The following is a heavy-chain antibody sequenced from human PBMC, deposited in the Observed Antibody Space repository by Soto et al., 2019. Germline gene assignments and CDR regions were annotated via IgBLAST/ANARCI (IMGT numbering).Heavy chain of an antibody. V-gene: IGHV3-7*05. CDR3: ARVPPGGYSGYDSAFDI. Sequence: GGSLRLSCAASGFTISSYWMSWVRQAPGKGLEWVANIKQDGSEKYYVDSVKGRFTISRDNAKNSLYLQMNSLRAEDTALYYCARVPPGGYSGYDSAFDIWGQGTMVTVSS. J-gene: IGHJ3*02. CDR2: IKQDGSEK. D-gene: IGHD5-12*01. CDR1: GFTISSYW.